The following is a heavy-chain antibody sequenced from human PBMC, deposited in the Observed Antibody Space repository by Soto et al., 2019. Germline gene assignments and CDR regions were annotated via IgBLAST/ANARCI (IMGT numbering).Heavy chain of an antibody. CDR1: GYTFTSYY. CDR3: ARDTPPADY. CDR2: ISAYNGKT. Sequence: ASVKVSCKASGYTFTSYYISWVRQAPGQGLEWMGWISAYNGKTKYAKKLQGRVTMTTDTSTSTAYMELRSLRSDDTAVYYCARDTPPADYWGQGTLVTVSS. J-gene: IGHJ4*02. V-gene: IGHV1-18*01.